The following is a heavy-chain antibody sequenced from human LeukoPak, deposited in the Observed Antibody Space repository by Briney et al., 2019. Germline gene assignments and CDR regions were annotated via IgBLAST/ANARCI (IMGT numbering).Heavy chain of an antibody. V-gene: IGHV3-30*18. CDR3: AKDQEGLRYFAWALDY. CDR2: ISYDGSNK. CDR1: GFTFSSYG. D-gene: IGHD3-9*01. J-gene: IGHJ4*02. Sequence: PGGSLRLSCAASGFTFSSYGMHWVRQAPGKGLEWVAVISYDGSNKYYADSVKGRFTISRDNSKNTLYLQMNSLRAEDTAVYYCAKDQEGLRYFAWALDYWGQGTLVTVSS.